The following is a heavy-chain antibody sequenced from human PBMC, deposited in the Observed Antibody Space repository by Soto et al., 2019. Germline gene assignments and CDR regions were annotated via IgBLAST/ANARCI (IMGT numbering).Heavy chain of an antibody. V-gene: IGHV4-4*02. CDR1: SSSITSSNW. Sequence: QVQLRESGPRLVKPSGTLSLTCAVSSSSITSSNWWTWVRQPPGKGLEWIGESYHSGSSNYNPSLKSRVTISVDKSKNQFFLKLTSVTAADTAVYYCARRYYYDSSGYYLGDWGQGTLVTVSS. J-gene: IGHJ4*02. D-gene: IGHD3-22*01. CDR3: ARRYYYDSSGYYLGD. CDR2: SYHSGSS.